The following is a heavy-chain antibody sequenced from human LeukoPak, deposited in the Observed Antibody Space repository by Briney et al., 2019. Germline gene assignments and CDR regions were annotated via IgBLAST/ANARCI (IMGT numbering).Heavy chain of an antibody. CDR3: ARAGGNRFDP. Sequence: SETLSRTCTCYSCSLSNYYWSWLRQYPGQGLEWIGYIYYSGSTTYNPSLKSRVTISVDTSKNQFSLKLTSVTAADTAVYYCARAGGNRFDPWGQGILVTVSS. CDR2: IYYSGST. J-gene: IGHJ5*02. D-gene: IGHD3-10*01. V-gene: IGHV4-59*01. CDR1: SCSLSNYY.